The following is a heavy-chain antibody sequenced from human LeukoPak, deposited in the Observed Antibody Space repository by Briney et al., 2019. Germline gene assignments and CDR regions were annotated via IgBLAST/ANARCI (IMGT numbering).Heavy chain of an antibody. V-gene: IGHV3-21*01. CDR1: GFTFSSYA. CDR2: ISSSSSYI. CDR3: ARTKGYYYDSSGSFDY. D-gene: IGHD3-22*01. Sequence: PGGSLRLSCAASGFTFSSYAMNWVRQAPGKGLEWVSSISSSSSYIYYADSVKGRFTISRDNAKNSLYLQMNSLRAEDTAVYYCARTKGYYYDSSGSFDYWGQGTLVTVSS. J-gene: IGHJ4*02.